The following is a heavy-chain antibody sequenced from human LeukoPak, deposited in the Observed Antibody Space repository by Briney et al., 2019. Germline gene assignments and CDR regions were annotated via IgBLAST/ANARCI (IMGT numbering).Heavy chain of an antibody. CDR2: ITATSLHI. CDR3: AKGPPAARLLYFDY. CDR1: GVTFSGYS. Sequence: PGGSLRLSCAASGVTFSGYSMNWVRQAPGKGLEWVSAITATSLHIYYADSVKGRFTISRDNSKNTLYLQMNSLRAEDTAVYYCAKGPPAARLLYFDYWGQGTLVTVSS. V-gene: IGHV3-21*01. D-gene: IGHD6-6*01. J-gene: IGHJ4*02.